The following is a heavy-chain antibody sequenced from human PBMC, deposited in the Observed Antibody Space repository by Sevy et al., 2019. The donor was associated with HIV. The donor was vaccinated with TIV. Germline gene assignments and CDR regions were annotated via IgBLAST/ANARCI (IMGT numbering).Heavy chain of an antibody. V-gene: IGHV3-30*18. CDR2: ISHDGINE. CDR1: GFSFSYYG. CDR3: ANAYSGSYSHSFLYALDV. D-gene: IGHD1-26*01. Sequence: GGSLRLSCIGSGFSFSYYGIHWVRQAPGKGLDWVALISHDGINEYYADSVKGRFTISRDNSKNTVFLEMNSLRNEDTAIYFCANAYSGSYSHSFLYALDVWGQGTTVTVSS. J-gene: IGHJ6*02.